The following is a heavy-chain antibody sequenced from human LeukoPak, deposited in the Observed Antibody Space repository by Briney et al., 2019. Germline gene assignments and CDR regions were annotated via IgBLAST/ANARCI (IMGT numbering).Heavy chain of an antibody. CDR1: GFTFSSYW. J-gene: IGHJ4*02. CDR3: TTDAPLRFLEWHPAGLDY. CDR2: TKSKTDGGTT. D-gene: IGHD3-3*01. Sequence: GGSLRLSCAASGFTFSSYWMHWVRQAPGKGLEWVGRTKSKTDGGTTDYAAPVKGRFTISRDDSKNTLYLQMNSLKTEDTAVYYCTTDAPLRFLEWHPAGLDYWGQGTLVTVSS. V-gene: IGHV3-15*01.